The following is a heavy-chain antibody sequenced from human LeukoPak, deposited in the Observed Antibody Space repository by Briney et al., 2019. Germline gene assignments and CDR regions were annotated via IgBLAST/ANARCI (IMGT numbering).Heavy chain of an antibody. J-gene: IGHJ5*02. V-gene: IGHV4-59*12. Sequence: SETLSLTCTVSGGSISSYYWSWIRQPPGKGLEWIGYIYYSGSTNYNPSLKSRVTISVDTSKNQFSLKLSSVTAADTAVYYCAREPRDSSGWCRKWFDPWGQGTLVTVSS. CDR2: IYYSGST. CDR3: AREPRDSSGWCRKWFDP. CDR1: GGSISSYY. D-gene: IGHD6-19*01.